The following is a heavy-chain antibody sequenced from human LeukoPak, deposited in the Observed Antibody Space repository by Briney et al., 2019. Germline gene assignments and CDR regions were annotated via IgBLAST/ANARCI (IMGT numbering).Heavy chain of an antibody. CDR2: IYTSGST. CDR3: ARDGYYYDSSGYLYPQFAFDS. D-gene: IGHD3-22*01. J-gene: IGHJ3*02. Sequence: PSETLSLTCTVSGGSISSYYWSWIRQPAGKGLEWIGRIYTSGSTNYNPSLKSRVTMSVDTSKNQFSLKLSSVTAADTAVYYCARDGYYYDSSGYLYPQFAFDSTGQGTMVTVST. CDR1: GGSISSYY. V-gene: IGHV4-4*07.